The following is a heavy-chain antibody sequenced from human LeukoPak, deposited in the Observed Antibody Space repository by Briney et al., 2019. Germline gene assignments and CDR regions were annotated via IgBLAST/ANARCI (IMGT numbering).Heavy chain of an antibody. V-gene: IGHV1-2*02. CDR1: GYTFTRYY. CDR3: ARSIFGVGIVDY. D-gene: IGHD3-3*01. J-gene: IGHJ4*02. CDR2: INHNSGGT. Sequence: SVTVSCKASGYTFTRYYMHWVRQAPGQGLAWMGWINHNSGGTNYEQKFQGRVTMTRDTSISTAYMELSRLRSDDTAVYYCARSIFGVGIVDYWGQGTLVTVSS.